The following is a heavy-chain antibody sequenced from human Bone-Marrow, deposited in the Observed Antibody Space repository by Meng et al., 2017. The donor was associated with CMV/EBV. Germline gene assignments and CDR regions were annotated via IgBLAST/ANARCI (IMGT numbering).Heavy chain of an antibody. Sequence: GGSLRLSCAASGFTFSSYSMNWVRQAPGKGLEWVSSISSSSSYIYYADSVKGRFTIARDNAKNSLYLQMNSLRAEDTAVYYCARDGIVVAPAAATAYLGMDVWGQGTTVTVSS. CDR1: GFTFSSYS. CDR2: ISSSSSYI. CDR3: ARDGIVVAPAAATAYLGMDV. J-gene: IGHJ6*02. V-gene: IGHV3-21*01. D-gene: IGHD2-2*01.